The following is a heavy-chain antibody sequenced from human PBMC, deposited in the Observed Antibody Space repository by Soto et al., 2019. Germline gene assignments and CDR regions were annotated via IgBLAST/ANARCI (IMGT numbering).Heavy chain of an antibody. Sequence: GESLKISCKGSGYSFTSYWIGWVRQMPGKCLEWMGIIYPGDSGTRYSPSFQGQVTISADKSISTAYLQWSSLKASDTAMYYCARQQGSSGWYLDWFDPWGQGTLVTVSS. V-gene: IGHV5-51*01. J-gene: IGHJ5*02. CDR2: IYPGDSGT. CDR3: ARQQGSSGWYLDWFDP. D-gene: IGHD6-19*01. CDR1: GYSFTSYW.